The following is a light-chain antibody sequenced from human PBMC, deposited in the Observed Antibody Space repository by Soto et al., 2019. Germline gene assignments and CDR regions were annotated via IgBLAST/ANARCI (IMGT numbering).Light chain of an antibody. Sequence: DIQMTQSPSTLSASVGDRVTITCRASQSISSWLAWYQQKPGKAPKLLIYDASSLESGVPSRFSGSGSGTEFNLTISRLQPDDFATYYCQQYNSYSSTFGQGTKVEIK. V-gene: IGKV1-5*01. CDR3: QQYNSYSST. CDR1: QSISSW. J-gene: IGKJ1*01. CDR2: DAS.